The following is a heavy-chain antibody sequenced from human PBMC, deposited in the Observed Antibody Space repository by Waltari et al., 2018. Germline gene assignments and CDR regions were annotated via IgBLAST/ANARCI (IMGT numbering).Heavy chain of an antibody. J-gene: IGHJ4*02. CDR3: ARGHSSSRDIDY. Sequence: QVQLAQSGAEVKKPASSVKVSCKAYGGTVSISAIRWLRQAPGQGLEWMGRIIPIFGTANYAQKLQGRVTITADESTSTAYMELSSLRSEDTAVYYCARGHSSSRDIDYWGQGTLVTVSS. D-gene: IGHD6-6*01. CDR1: GGTVSISA. CDR2: IIPIFGTA. V-gene: IGHV1-69*15.